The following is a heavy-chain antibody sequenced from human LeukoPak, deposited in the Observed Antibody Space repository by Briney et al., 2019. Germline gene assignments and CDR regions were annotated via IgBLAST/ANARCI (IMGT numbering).Heavy chain of an antibody. V-gene: IGHV1-3*01. D-gene: IGHD3-10*01. CDR2: INAGNGNT. Sequence: ASVKVFCKASGYTFTSYAMHWVRQAPGQRLEWMGWINAGNGNTKYSQKFQGRVTITRDTSASTAYMELSSLRSEDTAVYYCARGDYYGSGRGVDYWGQGTLVTISS. CDR3: ARGDYYGSGRGVDY. CDR1: GYTFTSYA. J-gene: IGHJ4*02.